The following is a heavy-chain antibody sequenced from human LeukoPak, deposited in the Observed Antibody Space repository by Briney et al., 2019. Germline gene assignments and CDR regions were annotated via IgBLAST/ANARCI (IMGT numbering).Heavy chain of an antibody. D-gene: IGHD2-15*01. V-gene: IGHV1-2*02. CDR2: INPNSGGT. CDR1: GYTFTGYY. Sequence: GASVKVSCKASGYTFTGYYMHWVRQAPGQGLEWMGWINPNSGGTNYAQKFQGRVTMARDTSISTAYMELSRLRSDDTAVYYCARDGENCSGGSCYSGHNWFDPWGQGTLVTVSS. J-gene: IGHJ5*02. CDR3: ARDGENCSGGSCYSGHNWFDP.